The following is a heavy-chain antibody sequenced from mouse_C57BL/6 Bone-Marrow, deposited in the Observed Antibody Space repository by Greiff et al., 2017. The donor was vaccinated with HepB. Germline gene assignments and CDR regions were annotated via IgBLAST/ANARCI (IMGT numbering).Heavy chain of an antibody. CDR3: IPTSWFAY. CDR1: GFNIKDDY. J-gene: IGHJ3*01. Sequence: DVKLVESGAELVRPGASVKLSCTASGFNIKDDYMHWVKQRPEQGLEWIGWIDPENGDTEYASKFQGKATITADTSSNTAYLQLSSLTSEDTAVYYCIPTSWFAYWGQGTLVTVSA. V-gene: IGHV14-4*01. CDR2: IDPENGDT.